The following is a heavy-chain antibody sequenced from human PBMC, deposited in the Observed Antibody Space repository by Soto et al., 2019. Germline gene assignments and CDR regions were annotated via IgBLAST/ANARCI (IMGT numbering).Heavy chain of an antibody. J-gene: IGHJ5*02. CDR1: GYTFTTYG. D-gene: IGHD4-17*01. CDR2: ISAYNGNI. V-gene: IGHV1-18*01. Sequence: QVQLVQSGAEVKKPGASVKVSCKASGYTFTTYGISWVRQAPGQGLEWRGWISAYNGNIKSAQKLQGRVTMTTDTPTYTAYMELRSLRSDDTAVYYCARGDYGGWFDPWGKGTLVTVSS. CDR3: ARGDYGGWFDP.